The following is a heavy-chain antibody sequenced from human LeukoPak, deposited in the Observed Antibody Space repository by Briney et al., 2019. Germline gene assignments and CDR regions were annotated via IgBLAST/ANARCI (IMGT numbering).Heavy chain of an antibody. CDR2: INSDGSST. D-gene: IGHD4-17*01. J-gene: IGHJ6*02. V-gene: IGHV3-74*01. CDR3: ARGGNYGDHYGMDV. Sequence: GGSLRLSRAASGFTFSSYWMHWVRQAPGKGLVWVSRINSDGSSTSYADSVKGRFTISRDNAKNTLYLQMNSLRAEDTAVYYCARGGNYGDHYGMDVWGQGTTVTVSS. CDR1: GFTFSSYW.